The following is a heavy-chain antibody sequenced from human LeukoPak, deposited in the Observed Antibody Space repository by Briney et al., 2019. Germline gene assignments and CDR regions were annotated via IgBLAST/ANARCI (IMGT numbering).Heavy chain of an antibody. V-gene: IGHV4-39*07. J-gene: IGHJ6*02. Sequence: SETLSLTCTVSGGSISSSSYYWGWIRQPPGKGLEWIGSIYYSGSTYYNPSLKSRVTISVDTSKNQFSLKLSSVTAADTAVYYCARGYGSGSYYTLTYYYYGMDVWGQGTTVTVSS. D-gene: IGHD3-10*01. CDR2: IYYSGST. CDR3: ARGYGSGSYYTLTYYYYGMDV. CDR1: GGSISSSSYY.